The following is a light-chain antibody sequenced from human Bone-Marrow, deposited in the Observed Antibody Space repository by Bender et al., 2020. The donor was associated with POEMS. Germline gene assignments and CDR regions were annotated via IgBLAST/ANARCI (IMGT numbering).Light chain of an antibody. CDR3: VAWDASLNGWV. V-gene: IGLV1-44*01. CDR2: SSN. Sequence: QSVLTQPPSASGTPGQRVTISCSGSSSNIGSNTVNWYQQLPGTAPKLLIYSSNQRPSGVPDRFSGSKSGTSASLAITGLQSDDEAIYFCVAWDASLNGWVFGGGTKLTVL. CDR1: SSNIGSNT. J-gene: IGLJ3*02.